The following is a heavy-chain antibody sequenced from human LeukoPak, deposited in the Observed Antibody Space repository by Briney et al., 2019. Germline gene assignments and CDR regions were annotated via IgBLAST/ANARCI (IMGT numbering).Heavy chain of an antibody. CDR3: AKGGYDNRGYHYGFDY. J-gene: IGHJ4*02. Sequence: HAGGSLRLSCAASGFTFSNYAMNWVRQAPGRGLEGISVISGSGDSTYHADSVKGRFTISRDNSKDTLYLQMNSLTVEDTAVYYCAKGGYDNRGYHYGFDYWGQGTVVTVSS. CDR2: ISGSGDST. D-gene: IGHD3-22*01. V-gene: IGHV3-23*01. CDR1: GFTFSNYA.